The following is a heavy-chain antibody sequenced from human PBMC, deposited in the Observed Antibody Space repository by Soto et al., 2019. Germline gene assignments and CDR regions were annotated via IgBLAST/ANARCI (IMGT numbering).Heavy chain of an antibody. CDR2: ISAYNGNT. D-gene: IGHD6-13*01. CDR1: GYTFTSYG. J-gene: IGHJ6*02. Sequence: QVQLVQSGAEVKKPGASVKVSCKASGYTFTSYGVSWVRQAPGRGLEWMGWISAYNGNTNYAQKFQGRVTMTTDTSTSTAYMELRSLRSDDTAVYYCARDHILKGWGSYSSSWYWNYYGMDVWGQGTTVTVSS. CDR3: ARDHILKGWGSYSSSWYWNYYGMDV. V-gene: IGHV1-18*04.